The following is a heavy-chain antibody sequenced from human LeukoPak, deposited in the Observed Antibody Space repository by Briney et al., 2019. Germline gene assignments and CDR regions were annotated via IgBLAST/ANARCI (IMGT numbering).Heavy chain of an antibody. Sequence: ASVKVSCKASGYIFSNYDINWVRQAPGHGLEWMGWMNPNSGRRVYAQKFQGRVTMTRNSSINTAYMELTSLRSADRAVYYCARGLRSDYWGQGTLVTVSS. CDR3: ARGLRSDY. J-gene: IGHJ4*02. D-gene: IGHD3-16*02. CDR2: MNPNSGRR. V-gene: IGHV1-8*01. CDR1: GYIFSNYD.